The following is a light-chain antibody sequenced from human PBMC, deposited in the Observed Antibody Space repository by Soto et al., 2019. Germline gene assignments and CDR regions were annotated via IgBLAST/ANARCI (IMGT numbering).Light chain of an antibody. V-gene: IGKV3-15*01. CDR1: QSVSSN. Sequence: EIVMTQSPATLSVSPGERATLSCRASQSVSSNLAWYQQKPGQAPRLLIYGASTRATGIPARFSGSGSGTEFTLTISSLQSEDFAVYYCQQYNNRGGLTFGGGTKVEIK. CDR3: QQYNNRGGLT. J-gene: IGKJ4*01. CDR2: GAS.